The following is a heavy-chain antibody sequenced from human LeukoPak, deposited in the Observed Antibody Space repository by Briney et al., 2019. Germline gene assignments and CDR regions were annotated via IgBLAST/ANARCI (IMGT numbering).Heavy chain of an antibody. V-gene: IGHV3-66*01. D-gene: IGHD2-21*02. CDR1: GFTVSSNY. J-gene: IGHJ4*02. CDR2: IYSGGST. CDR3: ARGLVVVTALAFDY. Sequence: PGGSLRLSCAASGFTVSSNYMSWVRQSPGKGLAWVSVIYSGGSTYYADSVKGRFTISRDNSKNTLYLQMNSLRAEDTAVYYCARGLVVVTALAFDYWGQGTLVTVSS.